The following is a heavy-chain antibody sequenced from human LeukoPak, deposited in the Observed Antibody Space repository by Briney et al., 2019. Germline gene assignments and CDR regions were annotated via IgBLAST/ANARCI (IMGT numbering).Heavy chain of an antibody. Sequence: ASVKVSCKASGGTISSYAISWLRQAPGQGLEWMGGIIPIFGSPSYPQKFQDRLTITADESTSTACMELSSLRFEDTAVYYCASPYCSTDSCRSSTYYYYGMDVWGQGTTVTVSS. CDR2: IIPIFGSP. CDR3: ASPYCSTDSCRSSTYYYYGMDV. J-gene: IGHJ6*02. D-gene: IGHD2-2*01. CDR1: GGTISSYA. V-gene: IGHV1-69*13.